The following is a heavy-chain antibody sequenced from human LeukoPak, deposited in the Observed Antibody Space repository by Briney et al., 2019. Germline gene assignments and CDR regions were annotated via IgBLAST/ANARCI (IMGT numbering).Heavy chain of an antibody. CDR1: GFAFSESY. CDR2: MDGSGEII. J-gene: IGHJ4*02. Sequence: PGGSLRLSCAASGFAFSESYMSWVRQAPGKGLEWISYMDGSGEIIHYASSVGGPFTTCRDNAKESLYLQKNSLRAEDTALYYCARLSIIKYRPEGYFDHWGQGTLATVSS. V-gene: IGHV3-11*04. CDR3: ARLSIIKYRPEGYFDH. D-gene: IGHD3-10*01.